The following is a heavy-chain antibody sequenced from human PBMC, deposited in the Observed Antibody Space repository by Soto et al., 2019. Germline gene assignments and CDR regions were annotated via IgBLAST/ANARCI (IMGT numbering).Heavy chain of an antibody. J-gene: IGHJ5*02. CDR2: INPNSGGT. V-gene: IGHV1-2*02. Sequence: QVQLVQSGAEVRKPGASVKVSCKASGYTFSDYYIHWVRQVPGQGLEWMGWINPNSGGTKYAPKFQGGVTMTRDTSITTAYMELSRLRSGDTAVYYCARKHSLDYIRWGLDPWGQGTLVTVSS. CDR3: ARKHSLDYIRWGLDP. D-gene: IGHD4-4*01. CDR1: GYTFSDYY.